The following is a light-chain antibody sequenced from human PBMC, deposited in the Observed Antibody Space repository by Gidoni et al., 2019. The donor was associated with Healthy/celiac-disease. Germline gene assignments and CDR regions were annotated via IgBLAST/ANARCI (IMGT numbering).Light chain of an antibody. CDR3: AAWDDSLNGPV. Sequence: QSVLPQPPSVSEAPSQRVTISCSGSSSNIGNNTVNWYQQLPGKAPKLLIYYDDLLPSGVTDRFSGCQSGTSASLAISGLQSEDEADYYCAAWDDSLNGPVFGGGTKLTVL. CDR2: YDD. J-gene: IGLJ2*01. CDR1: SSNIGNNT. V-gene: IGLV1-36*01.